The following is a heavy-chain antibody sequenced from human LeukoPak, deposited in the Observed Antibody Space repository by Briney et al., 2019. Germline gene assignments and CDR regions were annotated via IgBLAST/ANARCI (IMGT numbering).Heavy chain of an antibody. V-gene: IGHV4-30-2*01. CDR3: ARGHSGYFFY. CDR2: IYHSGST. D-gene: IGHD5-12*01. Sequence: SQTLSLTCAVSGGSISSGGYSWSWIRQPPGKGLEWIGYIYHSGSTYYNPSLKSRVTISVDRSKNQFSLKLSSATAADTAVYYCARGHSGYFFYWGQGTLVTVSS. CDR1: GGSISSGGYS. J-gene: IGHJ4*02.